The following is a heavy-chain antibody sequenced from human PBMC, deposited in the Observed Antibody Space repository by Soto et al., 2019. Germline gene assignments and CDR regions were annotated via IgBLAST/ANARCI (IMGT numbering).Heavy chain of an antibody. CDR3: ARMVGFWSGYYLPDYYYYMDV. Sequence: SQTLSLTCTVSGGSISSSSYYWGWIRQPPGKGLEWIGSIYYSGSTYYNPSLKSRVTISVDTSKNQFSLKLSSVTAADTAVYYCARMVGFWSGYYLPDYYYYMDVWGKGTTVTVSS. D-gene: IGHD3-3*01. CDR1: GGSISSSSYY. V-gene: IGHV4-39*01. J-gene: IGHJ6*03. CDR2: IYYSGST.